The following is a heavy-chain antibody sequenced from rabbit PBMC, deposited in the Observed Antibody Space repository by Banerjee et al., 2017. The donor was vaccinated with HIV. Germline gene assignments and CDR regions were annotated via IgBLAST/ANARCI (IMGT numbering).Heavy chain of an antibody. V-gene: IGHV1S45*01. D-gene: IGHD7-1*01. CDR2: MHTSSGST. Sequence: QEQLVESGGGLVQPGASLTLTCTASGFTFSSSYYMSWVRQAPGKGLEWIGCMHTSSGSTWYANWAKGRFTISKTSSTTVTLQMTSLAAADTATYFCARNPGGNLGTRSDLWGQGTLVTVS. CDR3: ARNPGGNLGTRSDL. CDR1: GFTFSSSYY. J-gene: IGHJ3*01.